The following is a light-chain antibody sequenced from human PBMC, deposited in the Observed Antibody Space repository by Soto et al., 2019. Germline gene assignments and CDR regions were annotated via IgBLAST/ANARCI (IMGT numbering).Light chain of an antibody. CDR1: QDMNTY. J-gene: IGKJ1*01. Sequence: DIQLTQSPSFVSASLGDRVTISWRASQDMNTYVAWYQRRPGKAPKLLIYGASTLQSGVPSRFSGSESGAVFTLTISSLQPDDFATYYCQQYNTYSKTFGQGTKVDI. CDR2: GAS. CDR3: QQYNTYSKT. V-gene: IGKV1-9*01.